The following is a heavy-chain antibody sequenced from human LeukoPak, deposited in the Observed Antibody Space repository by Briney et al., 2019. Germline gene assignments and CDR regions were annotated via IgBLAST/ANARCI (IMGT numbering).Heavy chain of an antibody. J-gene: IGHJ6*02. CDR3: ARDPVWEPAAIFGGPYYYYYGMDV. V-gene: IGHV3-7*01. Sequence: GGSLRLSCAASGFTFSSYSMNWVRQAPGKGLEWVANIKQDGSEKYYVDSVKGRFTISRDNAKNSLYLQMNSLRAEDTAVYYCARDPVWEPAAIFGGPYYYYYGMDVWGQGTTVTVSS. CDR1: GFTFSSYS. D-gene: IGHD2-2*02. CDR2: IKQDGSEK.